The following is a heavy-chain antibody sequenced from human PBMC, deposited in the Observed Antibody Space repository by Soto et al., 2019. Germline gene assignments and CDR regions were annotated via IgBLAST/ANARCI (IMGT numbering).Heavy chain of an antibody. J-gene: IGHJ5*02. CDR3: ARIAAAGTNWFDP. D-gene: IGHD6-13*01. CDR1: GYSISIGYY. V-gene: IGHV4-38-2*01. CDR2: IYHSGST. Sequence: KSSETLAITCAISGYSISIGYYWGWIRQPPGKGLEWIGSIYHSGSTYYNPSLKSRVTISVDTSKNQFSLKLSSVTAADTAVYYCARIAAAGTNWFDPWGQGAMVTVSS.